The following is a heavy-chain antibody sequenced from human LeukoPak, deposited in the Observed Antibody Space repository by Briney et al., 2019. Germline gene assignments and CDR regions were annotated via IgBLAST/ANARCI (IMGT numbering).Heavy chain of an antibody. D-gene: IGHD4-11*01. V-gene: IGHV4-39*01. CDR1: GGSINSTRYY. CDR2: VYYSGDT. Sequence: PETHSLTCTVSGGSINSTRYYWGWIRPPPGKGLEWIGSVYYSGDTHYNPSLRSRVTISVDTSKNPFSLRMHSMTAADTSFYYCATGSMTTRYYYYFHMDVWGPGTTVTVSS. CDR3: ATGSMTTRYYYYFHMDV. J-gene: IGHJ6*03.